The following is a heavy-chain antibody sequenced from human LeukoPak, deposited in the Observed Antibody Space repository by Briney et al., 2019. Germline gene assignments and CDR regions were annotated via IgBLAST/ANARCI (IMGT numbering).Heavy chain of an antibody. CDR3: ASRGAAAGNYYYYYYMDV. Sequence: ASVKVSCKASGYTFTGYYMHWVRQAPGQGLEWMGIINPSGGSTSYAQKFQGRVTMTRDTSTSTVYMELSSLRSEDTAVYYCASRGAAAGNYYYYYYMDVWGKGTTVTVSS. V-gene: IGHV1-46*01. CDR2: INPSGGST. D-gene: IGHD6-13*01. CDR1: GYTFTGYY. J-gene: IGHJ6*03.